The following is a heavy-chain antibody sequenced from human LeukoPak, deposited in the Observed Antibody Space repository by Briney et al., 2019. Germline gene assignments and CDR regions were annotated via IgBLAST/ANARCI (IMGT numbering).Heavy chain of an antibody. CDR2: IYGGGGT. D-gene: IGHD6-19*01. V-gene: IGHV3-66*01. CDR1: GFTVSSNY. CDR3: ARAASVAGTYALNH. J-gene: IGHJ4*02. Sequence: GGSLRLSCAVSGFTVSSNYMSWVRQAPGKGLEWVSVIYGGGGTYYPDSGKGRFTISRDNSKNTVYLQMNSLRAEDTAVYYCARAASVAGTYALNHWGQGTLVTVSS.